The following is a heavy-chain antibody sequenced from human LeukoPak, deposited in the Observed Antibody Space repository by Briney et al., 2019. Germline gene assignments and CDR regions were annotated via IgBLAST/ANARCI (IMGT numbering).Heavy chain of an antibody. J-gene: IGHJ4*02. CDR2: IKEEGSEI. D-gene: IGHD4-23*01. CDR3: ARDRGYSSFDY. V-gene: IGHV3-7*01. Sequence: GGSLRLSCAASAFTFSNYWMSWVRQAPGKGLEWVANIKEEGSEINYVDSVTGRFTISRDNAKNSLYLQMNSLTVDDTAVYYCARDRGYSSFDYWGQGTLVTVSS. CDR1: AFTFSNYW.